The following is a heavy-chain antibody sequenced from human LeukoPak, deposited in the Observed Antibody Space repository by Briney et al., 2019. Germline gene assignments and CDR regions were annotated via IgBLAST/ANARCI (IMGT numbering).Heavy chain of an antibody. CDR1: GGSISSSNW. V-gene: IGHV4-4*02. CDR3: ARVVRRALDY. D-gene: IGHD6-6*01. CDR2: IYHSGST. Sequence: TLSLTFAVSGGSISSSNWWSWVRQPPGKGLEWIGEIYHSGSTNYNPSLKSRVTTSVDKSKNQFSLKLSSVTAADTAVYYCARVVRRALDYWGQGTLVTVSS. J-gene: IGHJ4*02.